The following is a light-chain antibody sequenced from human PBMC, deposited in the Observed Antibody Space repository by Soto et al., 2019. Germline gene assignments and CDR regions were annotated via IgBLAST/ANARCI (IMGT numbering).Light chain of an antibody. V-gene: IGKV1-5*03. CDR1: ENIYGY. Sequence: DIQLTQSPSILSASVGDRVTITCRASENIYGYLAWYQQKPGEAPKLLIYWASTLVSGVPSRFTGGEYGTEFTLTISDLQPVDFATYFCQQYSAYPLAFGGVTKVDVK. J-gene: IGKJ4*01. CDR3: QQYSAYPLA. CDR2: WAS.